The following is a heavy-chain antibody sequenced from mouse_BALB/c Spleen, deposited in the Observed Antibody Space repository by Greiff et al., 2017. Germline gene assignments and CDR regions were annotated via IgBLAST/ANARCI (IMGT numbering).Heavy chain of an antibody. J-gene: IGHJ4*01. V-gene: IGHV5-6-3*01. CDR3: ARGFPYTAMDY. CDR1: GFTFSSYG. Sequence: EVQLQESGGGLVQPGGSLKLSCAASGFTFSSYGMSWVRQTPDKRLELVATINSNGGSTYYPDSVKGRFTISRDNAKNTLYLQMSSLKSEDTAMYYCARGFPYTAMDYWGQGTSVTVSS. D-gene: IGHD2-10*01. CDR2: INSNGGST.